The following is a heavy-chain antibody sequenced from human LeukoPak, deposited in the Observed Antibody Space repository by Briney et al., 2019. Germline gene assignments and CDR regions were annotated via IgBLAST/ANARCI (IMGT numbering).Heavy chain of an antibody. D-gene: IGHD3-3*01. CDR2: IKSKTDGGTT. CDR3: STDAGTIFWSLDY. Sequence: GGSLRLSCAASGFTFSNAWMSWVRQAPGKGLEWVGRIKSKTDGGTTDYAAPVKGRFTISRDDSKNTLYLQMNSLKTEDTAVYYCSTDAGTIFWSLDYWGQGTLVTVSS. J-gene: IGHJ4*02. V-gene: IGHV3-15*01. CDR1: GFTFSNAW.